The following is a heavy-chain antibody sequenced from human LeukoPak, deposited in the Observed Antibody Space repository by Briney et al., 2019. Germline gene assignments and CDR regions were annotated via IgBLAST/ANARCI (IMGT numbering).Heavy chain of an antibody. J-gene: IGHJ2*01. CDR3: ARGGASIAARPSSHYFDL. CDR1: GGSFSGYY. CDR2: INHSGST. D-gene: IGHD6-6*01. Sequence: SETLSLTCAVYGGSFSGYYWSWIRQPPGKGLEWIGEINHSGSTNYNPSLKSRVTISVDTSKNQFSLKLSSVTAADTAVYYCARGGASIAARPSSHYFDLWGRGTLVTVSS. V-gene: IGHV4-34*01.